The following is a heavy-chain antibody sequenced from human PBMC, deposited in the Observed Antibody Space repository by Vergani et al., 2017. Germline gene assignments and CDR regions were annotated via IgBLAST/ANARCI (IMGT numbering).Heavy chain of an antibody. CDR2: ISSSSSYI. V-gene: IGHV3-21*01. CDR1: GFTFSSYA. CDR3: AREGTAITAMAPGYYFDY. J-gene: IGHJ4*02. Sequence: EVQLLESGGGLVQPGGSLRLSCAASGFTFSSYAMSWVRQAPGKGLELVSSISSSSSYIYYADSVKGRFTISRDNAKNSLYLQMYSLRAADTAVYYCAREGTAITAMAPGYYFDYLGQGTLVTVSS. D-gene: IGHD5-18*01.